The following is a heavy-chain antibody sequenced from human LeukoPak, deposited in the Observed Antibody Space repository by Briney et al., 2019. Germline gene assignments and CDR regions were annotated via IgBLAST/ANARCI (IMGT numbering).Heavy chain of an antibody. D-gene: IGHD6-19*01. CDR2: ISSSSNYI. CDR3: ARDAVQWLLPYYFDY. CDR1: GFNFSNYN. V-gene: IGHV3-21*01. J-gene: IGHJ4*02. Sequence: PGGSLRLSCAASGFNFSNYNMNWVRQAPGKGLEGVSSISSSSNYIYYTDSVKGRFTISRDNAKNSLYPQMSSLRAEDTAVYYCARDAVQWLLPYYFDYWGQGTLLTVSS.